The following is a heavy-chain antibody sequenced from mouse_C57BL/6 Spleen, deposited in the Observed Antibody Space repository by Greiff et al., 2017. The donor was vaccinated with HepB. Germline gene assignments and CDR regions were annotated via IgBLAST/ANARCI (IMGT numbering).Heavy chain of an antibody. V-gene: IGHV14-4*01. CDR1: GFNIKDDY. J-gene: IGHJ2*01. CDR2: IDPENGDT. D-gene: IGHD1-1*01. CDR3: TTGITTVDY. Sequence: EVQGVESGAELVRPGASVKLSCTASGFNIKDDYMHWVKQRPEQGLEWIGWIDPENGDTEYASKFQGKATITADTSSNTAYLQLSSLTSEDTAVYYCTTGITTVDYWGQGTTLTVSS.